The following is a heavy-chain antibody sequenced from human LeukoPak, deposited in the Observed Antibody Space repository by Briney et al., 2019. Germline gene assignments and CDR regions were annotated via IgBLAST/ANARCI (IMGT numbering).Heavy chain of an antibody. V-gene: IGHV1-18*01. CDR2: IGTYGGDT. D-gene: IGHD3-22*01. CDR3: ARDLWNFYDDSGYNRDFDS. J-gene: IGHJ5*01. CDR1: TSR. Sequence: VASVKVSCKATSRISWVRQAPAQGLERLGWIGTYGGDTYYAQKFQGRITVTTDTSTSTVYMELRNLRSDDTAVYYCARDLWNFYDDSGYNRDFDSWGQGTLVTVSS.